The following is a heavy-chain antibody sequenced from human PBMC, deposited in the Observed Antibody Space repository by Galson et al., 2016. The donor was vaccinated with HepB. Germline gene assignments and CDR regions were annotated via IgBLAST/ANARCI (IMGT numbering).Heavy chain of an antibody. CDR2: IFAGGDRT. Sequence: SLRLSCAASGFAFSNYAMSWVRQAPGTGLEWVSLIFAGGDRTFYADSVRGRFTFSRDNSKNTLYLQMSSLRADDSAVYYCAKDGCTSTSCYSYWGQGTLVTVSS. J-gene: IGHJ4*02. V-gene: IGHV3-23*01. CDR1: GFAFSNYA. D-gene: IGHD2-2*01. CDR3: AKDGCTSTSCYSY.